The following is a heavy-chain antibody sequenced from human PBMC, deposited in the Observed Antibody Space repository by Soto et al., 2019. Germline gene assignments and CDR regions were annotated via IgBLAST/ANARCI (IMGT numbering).Heavy chain of an antibody. CDR2: ISGSSTNI. CDR1: GFTFRYYS. J-gene: IGHJ4*02. D-gene: IGHD6-19*01. V-gene: IGHV3-21*04. CDR3: ARGDGTGLYNSGWSPRY. Sequence: EVQLVESGGGLVKPGESLRGSRAASGFTFRYYSLHWVRQAPGEGLEWVSSISGSSTNIYYADRVKGRFTISRDNAKNSLYLRMDSLRAEDTAVYYCARGDGTGLYNSGWSPRYWGQGTLVTVSS.